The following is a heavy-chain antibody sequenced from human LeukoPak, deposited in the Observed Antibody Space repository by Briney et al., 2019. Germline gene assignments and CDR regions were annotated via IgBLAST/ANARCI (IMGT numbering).Heavy chain of an antibody. D-gene: IGHD4-17*01. CDR3: ASDYGDLDY. CDR1: GGSVSSGSYY. Sequence: SETLSLTCTVSGGSVSSGSYYWSWIRQPAGKGLEWIGRMHTSGTTNYNPALKSRVTISEDTSKNQFSLNLTSVTAADTAVYYCASDYGDLDYWGQGTLVTVSS. CDR2: MHTSGTT. J-gene: IGHJ4*02. V-gene: IGHV4-61*02.